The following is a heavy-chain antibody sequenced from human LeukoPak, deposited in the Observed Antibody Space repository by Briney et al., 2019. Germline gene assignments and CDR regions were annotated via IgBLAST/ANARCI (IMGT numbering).Heavy chain of an antibody. CDR3: ARAPPNLYGAIYYFDY. J-gene: IGHJ4*02. D-gene: IGHD3-3*01. Sequence: SETLSLTCTVSGGSISDYYWSWIRQPAGKGLEWIGRIYTTGSTDYNPSLESRVTMSVDTSKNQFSLKLSSVAAADTAVYYCARAPPNLYGAIYYFDYWGQGTLVTVSS. CDR2: IYTTGST. V-gene: IGHV4-4*07. CDR1: GGSISDYY.